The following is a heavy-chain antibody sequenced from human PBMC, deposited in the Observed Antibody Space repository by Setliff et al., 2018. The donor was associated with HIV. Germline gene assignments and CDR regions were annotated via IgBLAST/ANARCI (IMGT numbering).Heavy chain of an antibody. CDR2: IYYSGST. Sequence: SETLSLTCTVSGGSIRSHYWSWIREPPGKGLEWIGYIYYSGSTNYNPSLKSRVTISVDTSKRQFSLKLNSVTAADTAVYYCARGRGSSWYKHWGQGTLVTVSS. CDR1: GGSIRSHY. CDR3: ARGRGSSWYKH. D-gene: IGHD6-13*01. J-gene: IGHJ1*01. V-gene: IGHV4-59*11.